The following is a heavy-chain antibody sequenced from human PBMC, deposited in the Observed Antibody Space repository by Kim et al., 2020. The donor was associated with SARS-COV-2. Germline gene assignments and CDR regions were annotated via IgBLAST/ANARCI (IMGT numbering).Heavy chain of an antibody. D-gene: IGHD3-3*01. Sequence: GGSLRLSCAASGFTFSSYAMHWVRQAPGKGLEWVAVISYDGSNKYYADSVKGRFTISRYNSKNTLYLQMNSLRAEDTAVYYCARTQLRFLEWLFDAFDIWGQGTMVTVSS. CDR2: ISYDGSNK. J-gene: IGHJ3*02. CDR1: GFTFSSYA. V-gene: IGHV3-30-3*01. CDR3: ARTQLRFLEWLFDAFDI.